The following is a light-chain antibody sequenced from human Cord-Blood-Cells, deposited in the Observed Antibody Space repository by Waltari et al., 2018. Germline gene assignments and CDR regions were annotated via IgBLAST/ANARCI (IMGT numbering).Light chain of an antibody. CDR3: QQRYSTPLT. CDR2: AAS. V-gene: IGKV1-39*01. CDR1: QSISSY. J-gene: IGKJ4*01. Sequence: DIQMTQSPSSLSASVGDRVTITCRASQSISSYLNWYQQKPGKAPKLLIYAASSLQSGVPSRFSGSESDTDFTLTISSLQPEDVATYYGQQRYSTPLTFGGGTKVEIK.